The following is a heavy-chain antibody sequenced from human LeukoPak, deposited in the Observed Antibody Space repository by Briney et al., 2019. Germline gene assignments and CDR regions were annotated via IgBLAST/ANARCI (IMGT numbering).Heavy chain of an antibody. J-gene: IGHJ4*02. V-gene: IGHV4-34*01. CDR1: GGSFSGYY. D-gene: IGHD3-3*01. CDR3: ARVKYDFWSGYYLFDY. Sequence: SETLSLTCAVYGGSFSGYYWSWIRQPPGKGLEWIGEINHSGSTNYNPSLKSRVTISVDTSKNQFSLKLSSVTATDTAVYYCARVKYDFWSGYYLFDYWGQGTLVTVSS. CDR2: INHSGST.